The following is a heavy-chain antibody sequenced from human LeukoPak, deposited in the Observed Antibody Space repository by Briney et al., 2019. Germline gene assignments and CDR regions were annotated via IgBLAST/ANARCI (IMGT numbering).Heavy chain of an antibody. CDR3: SKGLVSQQLVLLSAFDV. J-gene: IGHJ3*01. CDR2: ISYDGSNK. Sequence: GGSLRLPCAASGFTFSSYYMHWVRQPPGKGREGGAVISYDGSNKYYADSVKSRFTISRDNSKNTLHLQKKSMMAEDAAVYYCSKGLVSQQLVLLSAFDVWGEGTMVTVSS. CDR1: GFTFSSYY. V-gene: IGHV3-30*18. D-gene: IGHD6-13*01.